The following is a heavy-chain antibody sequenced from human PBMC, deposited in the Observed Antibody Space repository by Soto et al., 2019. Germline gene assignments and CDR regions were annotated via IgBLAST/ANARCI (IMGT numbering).Heavy chain of an antibody. CDR2: ISYDGRNT. Sequence: PGGSLRLSCAASGFTFSNYGMHWVRQAPGKGLEWVAVISYDGRNTYYADSVKGRFTISRDNSKNTLSLQMNSLRDEDTALFYCAKDVTRNGYMGADYWGQGTPVTVSS. V-gene: IGHV3-30*18. CDR1: GFTFSNYG. D-gene: IGHD5-12*01. J-gene: IGHJ4*02. CDR3: AKDVTRNGYMGADY.